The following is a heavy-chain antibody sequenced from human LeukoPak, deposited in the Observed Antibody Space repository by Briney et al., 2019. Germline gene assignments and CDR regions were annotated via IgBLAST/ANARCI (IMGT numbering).Heavy chain of an antibody. CDR3: ARGGTPPFCSGGSCFNWFDP. V-gene: IGHV4-59*02. J-gene: IGHJ5*02. Sequence: SETLSLTCSVSGASVNNDFWSWIRQPPGKGLEWIGYTHYSGFTDYNPSLKSRVTISVDKSKNQFSLKLSSVTAADTAVYYCARGGTPPFCSGGSCFNWFDPWGQGTLVTVSS. CDR2: THYSGFT. D-gene: IGHD2-15*01. CDR1: GASVNNDF.